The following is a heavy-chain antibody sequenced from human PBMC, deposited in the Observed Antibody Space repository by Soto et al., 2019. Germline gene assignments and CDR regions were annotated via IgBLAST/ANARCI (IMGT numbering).Heavy chain of an antibody. D-gene: IGHD2-21*01. Sequence: QVQLQQWGAGLLKPSETLSLTCAVYGGSFSGYYWSWIRQPPGKGLEWIGEINHSGSTNYNPSLKSRVTISVDTAKNQSSLKLSSVTAADTAVYYCARGGIWWPLDYWGQGTLVTVSS. CDR2: INHSGST. J-gene: IGHJ4*02. V-gene: IGHV4-34*01. CDR3: ARGGIWWPLDY. CDR1: GGSFSGYY.